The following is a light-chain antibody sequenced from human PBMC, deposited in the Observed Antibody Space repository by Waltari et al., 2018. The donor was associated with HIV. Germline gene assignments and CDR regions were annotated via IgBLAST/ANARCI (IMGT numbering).Light chain of an antibody. CDR3: QQSYSTRYT. J-gene: IGKJ2*01. Sequence: DIQLTQSPSSLSASIGDRVTITCRASQRISSFLNWYQQTPGNGPNLLIYRASTLQNGVPSRFVGSGSGTDFTLTISSLQPEDFATYFCQQSYSTRYTFGQGTKLEIK. CDR1: QRISSF. V-gene: IGKV1-39*01. CDR2: RAS.